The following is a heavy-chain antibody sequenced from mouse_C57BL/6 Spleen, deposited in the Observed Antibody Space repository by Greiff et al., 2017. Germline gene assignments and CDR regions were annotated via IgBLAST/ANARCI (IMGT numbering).Heavy chain of an antibody. D-gene: IGHD2-3*01. V-gene: IGHV1-82*01. Sequence: VQLLQSGPELVKPGASVKISCTASGYAFSSSWMNWVQQRPGKGLEWIGWIYPGDGNTYYNGKFKGKATLTADKSTSSAYMQLSSLTSEDSAVYFCTGDGYYSNFDYWGQGTTLTVSS. CDR2: IYPGDGNT. CDR3: TGDGYYSNFDY. CDR1: GYAFSSSW. J-gene: IGHJ2*01.